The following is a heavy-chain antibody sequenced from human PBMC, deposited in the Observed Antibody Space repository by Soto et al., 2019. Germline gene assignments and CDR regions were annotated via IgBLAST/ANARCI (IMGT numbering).Heavy chain of an antibody. J-gene: IGHJ5*02. V-gene: IGHV3-30-3*01. CDR3: ARDRPGKYCSSTSCYSYWFDP. CDR2: ISYDGSNK. CDR1: GFTFSSYA. Sequence: GGSLRLSCAASGFTFSSYAMHWVRQAPGKWLEWVAVISYDGSNKYYADSVKGRFTISRDNSKNTLYLQMNSLRAEDTAVYYCARDRPGKYCSSTSCYSYWFDPXGQGTLVTVS. D-gene: IGHD2-2*01.